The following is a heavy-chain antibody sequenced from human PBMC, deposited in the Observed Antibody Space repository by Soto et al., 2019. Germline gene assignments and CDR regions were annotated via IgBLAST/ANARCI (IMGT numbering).Heavy chain of an antibody. D-gene: IGHD5-12*01. CDR1: GGSISSGGYS. V-gene: IGHV4-30-2*01. Sequence: SETLSLTCAVSGGSISSGGYSWSWIRQPPGKGLEWIGYIYHSGSTYYNPSLKSRVTISVDRSKNQFSLKLSSVTAADTAVYYCARVCRDGYNYDWFDPWGQGTLVTVSS. CDR3: ARVCRDGYNYDWFDP. J-gene: IGHJ5*02. CDR2: IYHSGST.